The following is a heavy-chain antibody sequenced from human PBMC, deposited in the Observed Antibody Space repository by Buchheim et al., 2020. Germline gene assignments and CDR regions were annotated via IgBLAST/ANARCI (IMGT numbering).Heavy chain of an antibody. D-gene: IGHD2-15*01. Sequence: EVQLLESGGGLVQPGGSLRLSCAASGFTFSSYAMTWVRQAPGKGLEWVSSVGYSGEITYYADSVKGRFTISRDNSKNTLYLQMNSLRAEDNAVYYCAKSSGGSCYSTCDYWGQGTL. CDR1: GFTFSSYA. CDR3: AKSSGGSCYSTCDY. J-gene: IGHJ4*02. V-gene: IGHV3-23*01. CDR2: VGYSGEIT.